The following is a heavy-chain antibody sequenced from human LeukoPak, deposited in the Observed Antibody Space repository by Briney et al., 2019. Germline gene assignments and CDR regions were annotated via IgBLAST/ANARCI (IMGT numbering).Heavy chain of an antibody. CDR1: GFIFSTYN. Sequence: GGSLRLSCAASGFIFSTYNMDWVRQSPGKGLEWISSVSSSSSYIYYIDSVKGRFTISRDNAKNSLYLQMNSLRAEDTAVYYCARDKSSGALGYWGQGTLVTVSS. J-gene: IGHJ4*02. CDR3: ARDKSSGALGY. D-gene: IGHD3-22*01. V-gene: IGHV3-21*01. CDR2: VSSSSSYI.